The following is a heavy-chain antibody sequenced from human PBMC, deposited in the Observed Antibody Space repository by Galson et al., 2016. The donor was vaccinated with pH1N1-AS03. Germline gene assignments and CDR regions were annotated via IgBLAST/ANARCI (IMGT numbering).Heavy chain of an antibody. CDR2: IYPGDSDT. Sequence: QSGAEVKEPGESLRISCKASGSTFIYYWIGWVRQMPGKGLKWMGIIYPGDSDTRYSPSFQGQVTISADKSISTAYLQWSSLKASDTAIYYCARHGGASGSGDWFDPWGQGTLVTVSS. CDR1: GSTFIYYW. J-gene: IGHJ5*02. V-gene: IGHV5-51*01. CDR3: ARHGGASGSGDWFDP. D-gene: IGHD1-1*01.